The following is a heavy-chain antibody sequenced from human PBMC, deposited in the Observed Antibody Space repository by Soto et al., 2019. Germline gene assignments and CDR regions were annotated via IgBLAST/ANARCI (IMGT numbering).Heavy chain of an antibody. Sequence: PSETLSLTCAASGGSFTDYHWSWIRQSPGKGLEWIGEINHSGSANSNPSLKSRVTMSVDTSKKQFSLRLTSVTAADTAVYYCAGGALFRFGGVITCSYNWLDPWGQGPWSPSPQ. CDR2: INHSGSA. CDR1: GGSFTDYH. D-gene: IGHD3-16*02. V-gene: IGHV4-34*01. CDR3: AGGALFRFGGVITCSYNWLDP. J-gene: IGHJ5*02.